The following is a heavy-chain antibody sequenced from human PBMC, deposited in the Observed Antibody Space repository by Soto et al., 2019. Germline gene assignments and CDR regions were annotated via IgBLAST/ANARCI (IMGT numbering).Heavy chain of an antibody. CDR2: IYYSGST. J-gene: IGHJ6*02. CDR1: GGSISSYY. D-gene: IGHD6-13*01. Sequence: PSETLSLTCTVSGGSISSYYWSWIRQPPGKGLEWIGYIYYSGSTNYNPSLKSRVTISVDTSKNQFSLKLSSVTAADTAVYYCASSGPSSTAAQPPIYYYDGMDVWGQGTTVTVSS. V-gene: IGHV4-59*01. CDR3: ASSGPSSTAAQPPIYYYDGMDV.